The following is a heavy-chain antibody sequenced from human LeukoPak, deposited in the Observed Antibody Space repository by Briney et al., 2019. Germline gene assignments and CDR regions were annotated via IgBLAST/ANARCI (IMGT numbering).Heavy chain of an antibody. CDR2: ISGSGANT. D-gene: IGHD3-22*01. Sequence: QPGGSLRLSCAASGYTFSSYAMTWVRQAPGEGLEWVSAISGSGANTYYADSVKGRFAASRDNSKDMLYLQMRSLRAEDTAVYYCARGRSGYGPFDAFDIWGHGTWVTVSS. CDR3: ARGRSGYGPFDAFDI. J-gene: IGHJ3*02. V-gene: IGHV3-23*01. CDR1: GYTFSSYA.